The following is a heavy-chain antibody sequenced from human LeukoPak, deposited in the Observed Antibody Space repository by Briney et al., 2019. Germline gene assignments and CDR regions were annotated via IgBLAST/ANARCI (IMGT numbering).Heavy chain of an antibody. CDR1: GGSISSGDYY. D-gene: IGHD6-13*01. CDR3: ARGVEEPAADTRWFDP. Sequence: PSETLSLTCTVSGGSISSGDYYWSWIRQPPGKGLEWIGYIYYSGSTYYNPSLKSRVTISVDTSKNQFSLKLSSVTAADTAVYYCARGVEEPAADTRWFDPWGQGTLVTVSS. CDR2: IYYSGST. V-gene: IGHV4-30-4*08. J-gene: IGHJ5*02.